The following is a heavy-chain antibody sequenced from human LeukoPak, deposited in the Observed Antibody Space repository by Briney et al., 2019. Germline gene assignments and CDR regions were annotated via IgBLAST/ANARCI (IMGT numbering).Heavy chain of an antibody. V-gene: IGHV1-2*02. CDR1: GYTFTGYY. J-gene: IGHJ4*02. CDR3: VRESGDSDSTFDY. Sequence: ASVKVSCKASGYTFTGYYLHWVRQAPGQGLEWMGWINPNSGGTNYAQKFQGRVTMTRDTSISTAYMELSRLTSGDTAVYYCVRESGDSDSTFDYWGQGSLVTVSS. D-gene: IGHD7-27*01. CDR2: INPNSGGT.